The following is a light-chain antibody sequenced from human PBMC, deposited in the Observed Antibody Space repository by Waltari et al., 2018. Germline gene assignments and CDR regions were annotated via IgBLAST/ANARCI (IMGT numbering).Light chain of an antibody. V-gene: IGKV3-20*01. J-gene: IGKJ5*01. Sequence: EIVLTQSPGTLSLSPGERATLSCRASQSVSSSYLAWYQQKPGQAPRLLIYGASSRATCIPDRFSGSGSGTDFTLTISRLEPEDFAVYYCQQYGSSITFGQGTRLEIK. CDR2: GAS. CDR1: QSVSSSY. CDR3: QQYGSSIT.